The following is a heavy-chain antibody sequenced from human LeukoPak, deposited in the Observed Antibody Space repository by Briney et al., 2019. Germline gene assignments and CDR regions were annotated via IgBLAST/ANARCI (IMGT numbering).Heavy chain of an antibody. CDR1: SGSISSSSYY. J-gene: IGHJ4*02. CDR3: ARLVPAAIGLDY. D-gene: IGHD2-2*02. V-gene: IGHV4-39*07. Sequence: PSETLSLTCTVSSGSISSSSYYWGWIRQPPGKGLEWIGSIYYSGSTYYNPSLKSRVTISVDTSKNQFSLKLSSVTAADTAVYYCARLVPAAIGLDYWGQGTLVTVSS. CDR2: IYYSGST.